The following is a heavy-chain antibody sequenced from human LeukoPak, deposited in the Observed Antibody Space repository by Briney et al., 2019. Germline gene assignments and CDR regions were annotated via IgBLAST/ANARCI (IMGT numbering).Heavy chain of an antibody. CDR1: GGSISSSSYY. CDR2: IYYSGST. D-gene: IGHD1-1*01. V-gene: IGHV4-39*01. J-gene: IGHJ4*02. CDR3: ARGKIPGTTRN. Sequence: PSETLSLTCTVSGGSISSSSYYWGWLRQPPGKGLEWIGSIYYSGSTYYNPSLKSRVTISVDTSKNQFSLKLSSVTAADTAVYYCARGKIPGTTRNWGQGTLVTVSS.